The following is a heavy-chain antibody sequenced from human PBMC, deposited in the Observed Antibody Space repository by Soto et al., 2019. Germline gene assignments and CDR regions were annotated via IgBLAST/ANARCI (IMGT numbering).Heavy chain of an antibody. CDR2: VSGGGDST. CDR1: GFTFSNYA. D-gene: IGHD6-13*01. CDR3: AKDRGIIAAALDY. J-gene: IGHJ4*02. Sequence: EMHLLESGGGLAQPGGPLRLSCAASGFTFSNYAMSWVRQAPGKGLEWVSSVSGGGDSTYYADSVKGRFTISRDNSKNTLYLQMSSLRAEDTAIYYCAKDRGIIAAALDYWGQGTLLTVSS. V-gene: IGHV3-23*01.